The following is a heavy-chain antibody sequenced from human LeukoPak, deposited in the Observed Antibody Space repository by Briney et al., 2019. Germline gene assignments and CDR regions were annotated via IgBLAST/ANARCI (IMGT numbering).Heavy chain of an antibody. J-gene: IGHJ5*02. Sequence: SETLSLTCTVSGGSISSGSYYWSWIRQPAGKGLEWIGRIYTSGSTNYNPSLKSRVTISVDTSKNQFSLKLSSVTAADTAVYYCARVLRWYQQSWFDPWGQGTLVTVSS. CDR2: IYTSGST. CDR3: ARVLRWYQQSWFDP. D-gene: IGHD6-13*01. V-gene: IGHV4-61*02. CDR1: GGSISSGSYY.